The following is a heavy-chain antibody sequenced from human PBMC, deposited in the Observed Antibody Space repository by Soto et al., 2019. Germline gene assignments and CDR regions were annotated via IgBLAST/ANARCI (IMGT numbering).Heavy chain of an antibody. V-gene: IGHV3-15*01. CDR3: TTDSGMSPYSFDY. J-gene: IGHJ4*02. CDR2: IMSKTDGGTT. D-gene: IGHD1-26*01. CDR1: GFTFIKAW. Sequence: GGSLRLSCATSGFTFIKAWVVFFRQAPGKGLEWVGRIMSKTDGGTTDYAAPVKGRFTISRDDSKSTLYLQMNSLKTEDTAFYYCTTDSGMSPYSFDYWGQGTLVTV.